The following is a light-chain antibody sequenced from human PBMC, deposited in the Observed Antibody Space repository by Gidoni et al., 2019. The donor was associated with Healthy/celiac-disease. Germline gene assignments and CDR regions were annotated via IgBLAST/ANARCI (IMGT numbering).Light chain of an antibody. Sequence: AIRITQSPSSFSASTGDRVTITCRASKGISSYLAWYQQKPGKAPKLLIYAASTLQSGVPSRFSGSGSGTDFTLTISCLQSEDFATYYCQQYYSYPWTFXQXTKVEIK. CDR3: QQYYSYPWT. J-gene: IGKJ1*01. V-gene: IGKV1-8*01. CDR1: KGISSY. CDR2: AAS.